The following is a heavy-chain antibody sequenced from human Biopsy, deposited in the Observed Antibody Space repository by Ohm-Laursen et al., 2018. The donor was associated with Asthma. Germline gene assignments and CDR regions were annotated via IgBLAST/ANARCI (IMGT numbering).Heavy chain of an antibody. V-gene: IGHV1-46*01. D-gene: IGHD1-26*01. CDR2: INPFGGSS. Sequence: ASVKVSCKASGYTFTSYYMHWVRQAPGHGLEWMGMINPFGGSSNFAQKFQGRLTMTRDTSTRTVCMELSSLRSEDTAVYYCARGGSYSSRRYYFDYWGQGTLVTVSS. J-gene: IGHJ4*02. CDR3: ARGGSYSSRRYYFDY. CDR1: GYTFTSYY.